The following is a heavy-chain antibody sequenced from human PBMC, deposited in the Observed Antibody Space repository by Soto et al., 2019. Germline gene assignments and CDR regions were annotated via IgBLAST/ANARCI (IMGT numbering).Heavy chain of an antibody. Sequence: EVQLVESGGGLVQPGGSLRLSCAASGFTFTNYWMTWARQAPGKGLEWVANIKQDGSTKYDVDSVKGRFTISRDNAKNSLYLQINSLRAEDTAVYFCARIGYSSSSFDYWGQGTLVTVSS. CDR3: ARIGYSSSSFDY. CDR1: GFTFTNYW. V-gene: IGHV3-7*01. CDR2: IKQDGSTK. D-gene: IGHD6-6*01. J-gene: IGHJ4*02.